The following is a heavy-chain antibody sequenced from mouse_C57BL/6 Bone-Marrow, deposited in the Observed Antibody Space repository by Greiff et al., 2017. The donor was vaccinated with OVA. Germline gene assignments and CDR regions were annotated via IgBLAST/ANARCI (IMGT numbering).Heavy chain of an antibody. CDR1: GYAFSSSW. J-gene: IGHJ4*01. D-gene: IGHD3-2*02. Sequence: VQLQQSGPELVKPGASVKISCKASGYAFSSSWMNWVKQRPGKGLEWIGRIYPGGGDTNYNGKFKGKATLTADKSSSTAYMQLSSLTSEDSAVYFCARMRGSSGYYAMDYWGQGTSVTVSS. CDR2: IYPGGGDT. V-gene: IGHV1-82*01. CDR3: ARMRGSSGYYAMDY.